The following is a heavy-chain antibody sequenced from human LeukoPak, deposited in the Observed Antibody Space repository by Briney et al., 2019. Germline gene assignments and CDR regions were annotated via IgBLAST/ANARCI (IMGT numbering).Heavy chain of an antibody. CDR3: TRSYGDYRSLDY. V-gene: IGHV5-51*01. CDR2: IYPADSNT. Sequence: GESLKISCKGSGYSFTSYWIGWVRQMHGKGLEWMGIIYPADSNTRYSPSFQDQVTISADKSVNTAYLQWSSLKASDTAMYYCTRSYGDYRSLDYWGQGTLVTVSS. J-gene: IGHJ4*02. CDR1: GYSFTSYW. D-gene: IGHD4-17*01.